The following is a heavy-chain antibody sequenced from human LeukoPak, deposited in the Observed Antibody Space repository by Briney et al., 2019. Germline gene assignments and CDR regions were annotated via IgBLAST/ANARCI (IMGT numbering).Heavy chain of an antibody. CDR3: ARDQGGEGTDY. J-gene: IGHJ4*02. Sequence: GGSLRLSCAASGFTFDGYAMHWVRQAPGKGLEWVSGISWNSGGIGYADSVKGRFTISRDNAKNSLYLHMNSLRADDTAVYYCARDQGGEGTDYWGQGTLVTVSS. CDR2: ISWNSGGI. D-gene: IGHD3-16*01. CDR1: GFTFDGYA. V-gene: IGHV3-9*01.